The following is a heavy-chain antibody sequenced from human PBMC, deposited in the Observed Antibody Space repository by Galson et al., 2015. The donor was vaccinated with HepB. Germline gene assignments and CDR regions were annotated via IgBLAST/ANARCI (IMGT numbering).Heavy chain of an antibody. CDR2: INPNTGDT. Sequence: SVKVSCKASGYTFTDYYIHWVRQAPGQRLEWMGWINPNTGDTNYGQKFKGRVTMTRDTSINTAHMELRWLRFDDTAVYYCARTAYCGDATCYRSYYYYDLDVWGQGTTVTVSS. CDR1: GYTFTDYY. CDR3: ARTAYCGDATCYRSYYYYDLDV. J-gene: IGHJ6*02. V-gene: IGHV1-2*02. D-gene: IGHD2-2*02.